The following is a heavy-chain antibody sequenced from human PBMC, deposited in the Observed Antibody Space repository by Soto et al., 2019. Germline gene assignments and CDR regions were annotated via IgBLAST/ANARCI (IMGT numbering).Heavy chain of an antibody. CDR2: INPHGGST. D-gene: IGHD3-3*01. Sequence: QVQLVQSGAEVKRPGASVKVSCKAPGDTFTSYYLNWVRQAPGQGLEWMGVINPHGGSTKYAQKFQGRITMTRDTSRSTVYMELSSPRSDDTAIYYCARSSGGNFGIIIEGSNWFDPWGQGTLVTVSS. J-gene: IGHJ5*02. CDR3: ARSSGGNFGIIIEGSNWFDP. CDR1: GDTFTSYY. V-gene: IGHV1-46*01.